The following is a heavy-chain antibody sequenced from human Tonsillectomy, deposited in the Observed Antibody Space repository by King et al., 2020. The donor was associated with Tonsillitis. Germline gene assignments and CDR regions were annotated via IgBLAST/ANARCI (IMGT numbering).Heavy chain of an antibody. Sequence: TLKESGPVLVKPTETLTLTCTVSGFSLNDARMGVSWIRQPPGKALEWLAHIFSNDEKSYSTSLKSRLTMSKDTSKSQVVLTMTNMDPVDTATYFCARTTRYNWNYDGMDVWGQGTTVTVSS. CDR3: ARTTRYNWNYDGMDV. D-gene: IGHD1-20*01. J-gene: IGHJ6*02. CDR1: GFSLNDARMG. V-gene: IGHV2-26*01. CDR2: IFSNDEK.